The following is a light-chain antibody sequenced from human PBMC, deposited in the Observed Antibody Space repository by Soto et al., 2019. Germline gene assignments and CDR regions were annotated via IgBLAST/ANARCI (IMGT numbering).Light chain of an antibody. V-gene: IGKV3-11*01. CDR2: DAS. J-gene: IGKJ2*01. Sequence: EIVLTQSPATLSLSPGERATLSCRASQSVSSYLAWYQQKTGQPPRLLIYDASNRATGITARISGSGFGTDFTLTIISLDPEDFAIYYCQQYNNWPCTFGQGTKLEIK. CDR3: QQYNNWPCT. CDR1: QSVSSY.